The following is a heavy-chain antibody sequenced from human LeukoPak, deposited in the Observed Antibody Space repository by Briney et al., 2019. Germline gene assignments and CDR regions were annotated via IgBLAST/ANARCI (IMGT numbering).Heavy chain of an antibody. J-gene: IGHJ4*02. CDR1: GYSFTSYW. V-gene: IGHV5-51*01. D-gene: IGHD3-22*01. CDR2: IYPGDSDT. CDR3: ARGLPTTNYYDSSTEYTPFDY. Sequence: GESPKISCKGSGYSFTSYWIGWVRQMPGKGLEWMGIIYPGDSDTRYSPSFQGQVTISADKSISTAYLQWSSLKASDTAMYYCARGLPTTNYYDSSTEYTPFDYWGQGTLVTVSS.